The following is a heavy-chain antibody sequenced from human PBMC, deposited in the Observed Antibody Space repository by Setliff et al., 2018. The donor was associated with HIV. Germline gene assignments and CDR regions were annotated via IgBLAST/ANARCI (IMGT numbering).Heavy chain of an antibody. D-gene: IGHD3-10*02. CDR2: IIPIFGTA. CDR3: ARGQDGHSVLFDY. Sequence: SVKVSCKASGGTFSSYAISWVRQAPGQGLEWMGGIIPIFGTANYAQKFQGRVTMTTDTSTSTAYMELRSLRSDDTAVYFCARGQDGHSVLFDYWGQGALVTVSS. CDR1: GGTFSSYA. J-gene: IGHJ4*02. V-gene: IGHV1-69*05.